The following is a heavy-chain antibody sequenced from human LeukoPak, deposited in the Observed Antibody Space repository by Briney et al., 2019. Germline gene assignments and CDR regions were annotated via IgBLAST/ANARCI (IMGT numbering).Heavy chain of an antibody. CDR1: GFTFSSYA. V-gene: IGHV3-23*01. CDR3: AKKRPLGYDSSGYYKYYFDY. J-gene: IGHJ4*02. Sequence: PGGSLRLSCAASGFTFSSYAMSWVRQALGKGLEWVSAISGSGGSTYYADSVKGRFTISRDNSKNTLYLQMNSLRAEDTAVYYCAKKRPLGYDSSGYYKYYFDYWGQGTLVTVSS. CDR2: ISGSGGST. D-gene: IGHD3-22*01.